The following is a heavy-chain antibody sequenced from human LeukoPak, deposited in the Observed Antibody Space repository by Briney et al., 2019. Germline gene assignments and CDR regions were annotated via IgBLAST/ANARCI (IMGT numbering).Heavy chain of an antibody. J-gene: IGHJ3*02. CDR1: GFTFEDYA. CDR3: AKSPGNDAFDI. Sequence: GGSLRLSCAASGFTFEDYAMHWVRQAPGKGLEWVSGISWNSGSIGYADSVKGRFTISRDNAKNPLYLQMNSLRAEDTALYYCAKSPGNDAFDIWGQGTMVTVSS. CDR2: ISWNSGSI. V-gene: IGHV3-9*01. D-gene: IGHD3-10*01.